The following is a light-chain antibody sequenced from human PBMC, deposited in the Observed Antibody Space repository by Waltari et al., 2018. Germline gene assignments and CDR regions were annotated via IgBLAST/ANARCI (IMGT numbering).Light chain of an antibody. Sequence: DIQMTQSPSSLSASVGDRVTITCRASQGISNSLAWYQQKPGKAPKLLLYGASRLESGVPSRFSGSGSGTDYTLTSSSLQPEDFATYYCQQYYSTPPVTFGQGTRLEIK. V-gene: IGKV1-NL1*01. CDR2: GAS. CDR3: QQYYSTPPVT. J-gene: IGKJ5*01. CDR1: QGISNS.